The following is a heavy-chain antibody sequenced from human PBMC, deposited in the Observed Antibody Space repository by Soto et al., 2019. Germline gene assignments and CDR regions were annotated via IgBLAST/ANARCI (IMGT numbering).Heavy chain of an antibody. D-gene: IGHD6-19*01. CDR3: AKEFDSSGWGYYYYYMDV. CDR2: ISGSGGST. V-gene: IGHV3-23*01. Sequence: GGSLRLSCAASGFTFSSYAMSWVRQAPGKGLEWVSAISGSGGSTYYADSVKGRFTISRDNSKNTLYLQMNSLRAEDTAVYYCAKEFDSSGWGYYYYYMDVWGKGTTVTVSS. J-gene: IGHJ6*03. CDR1: GFTFSSYA.